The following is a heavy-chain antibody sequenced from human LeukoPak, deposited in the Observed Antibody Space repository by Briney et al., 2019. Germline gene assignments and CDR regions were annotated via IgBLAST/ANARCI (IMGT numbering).Heavy chain of an antibody. CDR2: ISSSSSTI. D-gene: IGHD2-8*02. J-gene: IGHJ5*02. V-gene: IGHV3-48*01. CDR3: ARDTGGRGWFDP. Sequence: GGSLRLSCAASGFTFSSYSMNWVRQAPGKGLEWVSYISSSSSTILYADSVKGRFTISRDNAKNSLYLQMNSLRAEDTAVYYCARDTGGRGWFDPWGQGTLVTVSS. CDR1: GFTFSSYS.